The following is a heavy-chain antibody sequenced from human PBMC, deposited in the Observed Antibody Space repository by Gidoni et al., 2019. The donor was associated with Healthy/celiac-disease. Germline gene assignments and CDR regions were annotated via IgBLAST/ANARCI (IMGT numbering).Heavy chain of an antibody. D-gene: IGHD2-21*01. V-gene: IGHV3-48*01. CDR1: ASTFSCYS. Sequence: EVQLVESGGGLVQPGGSLRLSCAASASTFSCYSMNWVRQAPGKGLEWVSYISSSSSTIYYADSVKGRFTISRNNAKNSLYLQMNSLGAEDTAVYYCARGGQVEMATDWGQGTLVTVSS. CDR2: ISSSSSTI. CDR3: ARGGQVEMATD. J-gene: IGHJ4*02.